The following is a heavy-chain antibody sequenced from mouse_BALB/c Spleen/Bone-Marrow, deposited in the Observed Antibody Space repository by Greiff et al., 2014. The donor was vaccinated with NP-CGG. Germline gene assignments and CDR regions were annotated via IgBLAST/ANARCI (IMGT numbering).Heavy chain of an antibody. Sequence: EVQLQQSGGDLVKPGGSLKLSCAASGFTFSSYGMSWVRQIPDKRLEWVATISSGGSYTFYPDSVKGRFTISRDNAKNTLNPQMTSLKSEDTAMYYCARRRDYDYFDYWGQGTTLTVSS. V-gene: IGHV5-6*01. CDR2: ISSGGSYT. D-gene: IGHD2-4*01. CDR1: GFTFSSYG. J-gene: IGHJ2*01. CDR3: ARRRDYDYFDY.